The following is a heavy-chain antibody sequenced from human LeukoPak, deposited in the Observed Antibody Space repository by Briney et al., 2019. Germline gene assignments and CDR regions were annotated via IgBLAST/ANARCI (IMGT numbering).Heavy chain of an antibody. D-gene: IGHD1-26*01. CDR3: ATSSLPEKWELRLRGCCYFEY. CDR1: GYTLTELC. V-gene: IGHV1-24*01. J-gene: IGHJ4*02. CDR2: FDPEEGET. Sequence: ASVKVSCKVSGYTLTELCMHWVRQAPGKGLEWMGGFDPEEGETIYAQKFQDRVTMTEDTSTDTAYMELSSLRSEDTAAYYCATSSLPEKWELRLRGCCYFEYWGQGTLVTVSS.